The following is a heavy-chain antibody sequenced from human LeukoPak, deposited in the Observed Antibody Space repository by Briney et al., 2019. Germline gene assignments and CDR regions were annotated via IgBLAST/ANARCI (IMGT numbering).Heavy chain of an antibody. Sequence: SETLPLTCAVYGGSFSGYYWSWIRQPPGKGLEWIGEINHSGSTNYNPSLKSRVTISVDTSKNQFSLKLSSVTAADTAVYYCARGRGGYSYDNYYYYYMDVWGKGTTVTVSS. D-gene: IGHD5-18*01. J-gene: IGHJ6*03. V-gene: IGHV4-34*01. CDR2: INHSGST. CDR3: ARGRGGYSYDNYYYYYMDV. CDR1: GGSFSGYY.